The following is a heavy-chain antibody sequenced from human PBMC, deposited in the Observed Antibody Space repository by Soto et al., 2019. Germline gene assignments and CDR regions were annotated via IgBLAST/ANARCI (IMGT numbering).Heavy chain of an antibody. CDR3: ARRYGSFFDI. CDR1: GGSISRSSYY. Sequence: SETLSLTCTVSGGSISRSSYYWSWIRQPPGKGLEWIGYIYYSGSTNYNPSLKSRGTISVDTSKNQFSLKLSSVTAADTAVYYCARRYGSFFDIWGQGTMVTVSS. CDR2: IYYSGST. J-gene: IGHJ3*02. D-gene: IGHD3-10*01. V-gene: IGHV4-61*05.